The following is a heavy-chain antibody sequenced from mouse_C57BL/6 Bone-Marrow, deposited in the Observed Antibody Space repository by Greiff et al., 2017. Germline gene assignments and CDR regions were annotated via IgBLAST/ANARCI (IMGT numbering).Heavy chain of an antibody. CDR3: ARYYYGSSYWYFDV. J-gene: IGHJ1*03. D-gene: IGHD1-1*01. CDR2: IHPNSGST. Sequence: QVQLQQPGAELVKPGASVTLSFKASGYTFTSYWLHWVKQRPGQGLEWIGMIHPNSGSTNYNEKFKSKATLTVDKSSSTAYMQLSSLTSEDSAVYYCARYYYGSSYWYFDVWGTGTTVTVSS. CDR1: GYTFTSYW. V-gene: IGHV1-64*01.